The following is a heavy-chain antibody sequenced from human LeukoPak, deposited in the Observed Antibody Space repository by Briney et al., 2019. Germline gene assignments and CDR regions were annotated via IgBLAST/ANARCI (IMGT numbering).Heavy chain of an antibody. CDR1: GFTFSSYA. V-gene: IGHV3-64*01. J-gene: IGHJ4*02. CDR3: ARGYDFWSGYWSHSDY. D-gene: IGHD3-3*01. CDR2: ISSNGGST. Sequence: PGGSLRLSCAASGFTFSSYAMHRVRQAPGKGLEYVSAISSNGGSTYYANSVKGRFTISRDNSKNTLYLQMGSLRAEDMAVYYCARGYDFWSGYWSHSDYWGQGTLVTVSS.